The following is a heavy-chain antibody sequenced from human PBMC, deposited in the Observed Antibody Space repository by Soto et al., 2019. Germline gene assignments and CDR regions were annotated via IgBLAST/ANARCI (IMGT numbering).Heavy chain of an antibody. CDR2: ISSSSSYI. V-gene: IGHV3-21*01. D-gene: IGHD3-22*01. Sequence: GGSLRLSCTASAFTFSTYTMHWVRQAPGKGLEWVSSISSSSSYIYYADSLKGRFTISRDNAKNSLYLQMNSLGAEDTALYYCVRDQLYYYDIFGRPLNGFDIWGQGTMVTVSS. CDR1: AFTFSTYT. CDR3: VRDQLYYYDIFGRPLNGFDI. J-gene: IGHJ3*02.